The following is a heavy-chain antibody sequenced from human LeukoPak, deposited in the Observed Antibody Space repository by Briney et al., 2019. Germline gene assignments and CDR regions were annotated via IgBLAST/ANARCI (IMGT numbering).Heavy chain of an antibody. CDR3: ARVPARYSSSSRPIIRVAFDI. D-gene: IGHD6-6*01. CDR2: IYHSGST. CDR1: GGSISSGGYY. J-gene: IGHJ3*02. V-gene: IGHV4-30-2*01. Sequence: SQTLSLTCTVSGGSISSGGYYWSWIRQPPGKGLEWIGYIYHSGSTYYNPSLKSRVTISVDRSKNQFSLKLSSVTAADTAVYYCARVPARYSSSSRPIIRVAFDIWGQGTMVTVSS.